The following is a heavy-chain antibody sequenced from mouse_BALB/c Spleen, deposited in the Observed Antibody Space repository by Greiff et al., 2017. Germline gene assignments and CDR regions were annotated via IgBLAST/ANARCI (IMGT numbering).Heavy chain of an antibody. CDR1: CYTFPSYY. Sequence: VQLQQSGAELVKPGASVKLSCKASCYTFPSYYMYWVKQRPGQGLEWIGEINPSNGGTNFNEKFKSKATLTVDKSSSTAYMQLSSLTSEDSAVYYCTREFAYWGQGTLVTVSA. J-gene: IGHJ3*01. V-gene: IGHV1S81*02. CDR3: TREFAY. CDR2: INPSNGGT.